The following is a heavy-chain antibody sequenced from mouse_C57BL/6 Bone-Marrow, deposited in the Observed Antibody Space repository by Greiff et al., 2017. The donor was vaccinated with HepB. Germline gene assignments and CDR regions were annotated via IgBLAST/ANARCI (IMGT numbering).Heavy chain of an antibody. CDR3: ARGGQLRPTFDS. V-gene: IGHV1-59*01. D-gene: IGHD3-2*02. CDR1: GYTFTSYW. CDR2: IDPSDSYT. Sequence: QVQLQQPGAELVRPGTSVKLSCKASGYTFTSYWMHWVKQRPGQGLEWIGVIDPSDSYTNYNQKFKGKATLTVDTSSSTAYMQLSSLTSEDSAVYYCARGGQLRPTFDSWGQGTTLTVSS. J-gene: IGHJ2*01.